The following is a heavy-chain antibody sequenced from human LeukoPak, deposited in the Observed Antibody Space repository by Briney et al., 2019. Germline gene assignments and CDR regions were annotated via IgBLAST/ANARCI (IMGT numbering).Heavy chain of an antibody. V-gene: IGHV1-69*05. CDR3: ARDINGYYYDSHGYYPTDL. Sequence: GASVKVSCKASGGSFRSSTFAWVRQAPGRGLEWMGGIIPIFGTANYALEFQGRATITTDESTTTAYMELRSLRSDDTAVYYCARDINGYYYDSHGYYPTDLWGQGTLVTVSS. J-gene: IGHJ5*02. CDR1: GGSFRSST. CDR2: IIPIFGTA. D-gene: IGHD3-22*01.